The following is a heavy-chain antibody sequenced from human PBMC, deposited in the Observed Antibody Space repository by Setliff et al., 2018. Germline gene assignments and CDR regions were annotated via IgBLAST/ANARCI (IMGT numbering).Heavy chain of an antibody. V-gene: IGHV3-48*04. CDR1: SFTFSNYW. Sequence: SLRLSCAASSFTFSNYWMSWVRQAPGKGLEWVSYISSSSSTIYYADSVKGRFTISRDNAKNSLYLQMNSLRAEDTALYYCARSYGSGSYHYYYGMDVWGQGTTVTVSS. D-gene: IGHD3-10*01. J-gene: IGHJ6*02. CDR3: ARSYGSGSYHYYYGMDV. CDR2: ISSSSSTI.